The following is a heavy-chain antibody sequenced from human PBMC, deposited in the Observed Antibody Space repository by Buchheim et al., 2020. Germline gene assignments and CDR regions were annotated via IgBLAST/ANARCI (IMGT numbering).Heavy chain of an antibody. Sequence: QVQLQESGPGLVKPSETLSLTCSVSGDSLNSYYWSWIRQPPGKGLEWIGYIFYSGSTYYRPSLRSRAFISVDKSRNQFSLRLRSVTAADTAVYYCARGRRNYSRGWFDPWGQGT. D-gene: IGHD6-13*01. CDR2: IFYSGST. J-gene: IGHJ5*01. V-gene: IGHV4-59*01. CDR3: ARGRRNYSRGWFDP. CDR1: GDSLNSYY.